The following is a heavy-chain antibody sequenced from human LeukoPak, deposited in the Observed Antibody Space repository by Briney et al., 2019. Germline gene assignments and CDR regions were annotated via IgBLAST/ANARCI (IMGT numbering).Heavy chain of an antibody. CDR1: GFAFSSYA. Sequence: GGSLRLSCAASGFAFSSYAMHWVRQGPGKGLEWVALVSYDGGSKYYADSVKGRITISRDNSKNTLHLQMNSLRTEDTAVYYCARVKGGIAAAGNYFDCWGQGTLVTVSS. V-gene: IGHV3-30-3*01. D-gene: IGHD6-13*01. J-gene: IGHJ4*02. CDR2: VSYDGGSK. CDR3: ARVKGGIAAAGNYFDC.